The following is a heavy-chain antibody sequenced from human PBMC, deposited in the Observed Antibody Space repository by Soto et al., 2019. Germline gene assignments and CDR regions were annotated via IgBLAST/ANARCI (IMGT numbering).Heavy chain of an antibody. D-gene: IGHD6-6*01. J-gene: IGHJ5*02. Sequence: GSLRLSCVASGFTFSNYGMTWVRQAPVRGLEWVSAISGGGDNTYYADSVKGRFTISRDNSKNTLYLEMNNLRAEDTAVYYCATRQQLVLNSWGQGTLVTVSS. CDR3: ATRQQLVLNS. CDR1: GFTFSNYG. CDR2: ISGGGDNT. V-gene: IGHV3-23*01.